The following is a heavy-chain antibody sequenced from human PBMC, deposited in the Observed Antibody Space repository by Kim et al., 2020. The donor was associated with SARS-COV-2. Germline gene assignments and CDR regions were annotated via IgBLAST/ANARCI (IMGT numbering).Heavy chain of an antibody. V-gene: IGHV1-18*01. CDR1: GYTFTNYG. CDR3: ARRGLYCTNGICYTDY. J-gene: IGHJ4*02. Sequence: ASVKVSCKASGYTFTNYGINWVRQAPGQGLEWMGLISPYNGNTNYAQRLQGRVTMTTDTSTSTAYMELRNLRSDDTAVYYCARRGLYCTNGICYTDYWGQGTLVTVSS. CDR2: ISPYNGNT. D-gene: IGHD2-8*01.